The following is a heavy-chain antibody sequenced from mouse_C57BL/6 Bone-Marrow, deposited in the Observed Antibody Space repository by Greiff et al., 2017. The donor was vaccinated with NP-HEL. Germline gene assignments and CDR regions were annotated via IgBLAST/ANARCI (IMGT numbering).Heavy chain of an antibody. CDR2: INPSSGYT. J-gene: IGHJ1*03. D-gene: IGHD4-1*01. Sequence: QVQLQQSGAELARPGASVKMSCKASGYTFTSYTMHWVKQRPGQGLEWIGYINPSSGYTKYNQKFKDKATLTADKSSSTAYMQLSSLTSEDSAVYYCASGGLGRGYFDVWGTGTTVTVSS. CDR1: GYTFTSYT. CDR3: ASGGLGRGYFDV. V-gene: IGHV1-4*01.